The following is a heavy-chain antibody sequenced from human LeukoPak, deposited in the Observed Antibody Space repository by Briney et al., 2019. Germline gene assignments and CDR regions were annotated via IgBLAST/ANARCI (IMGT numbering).Heavy chain of an antibody. CDR2: ISAYNGNT. J-gene: IGHJ4*01. Sequence: ASVKVSCKASGYTFTSYGISWVRQAPGQGLEWMGWISAYNGNTNYAQKLQGRVTMTTDTSTSTAYMELRSLRSDDTAVYYCARDPLISKGNPRILHLKPDYWGQGTLVTVSS. V-gene: IGHV1-18*01. CDR3: ARDPLISKGNPRILHLKPDY. CDR1: GYTFTSYG. D-gene: IGHD3-16*01.